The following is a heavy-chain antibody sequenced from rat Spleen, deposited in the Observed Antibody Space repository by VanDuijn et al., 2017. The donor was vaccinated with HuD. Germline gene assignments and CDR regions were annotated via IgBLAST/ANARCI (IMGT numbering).Heavy chain of an antibody. CDR1: GFTFSNAW. V-gene: IGHV6-8*01. CDR3: TWQQDYFDY. CDR2: IKAKSTNYAT. J-gene: IGHJ2*01. Sequence: EVQLVETGGSLVQPGKSLKLTCATSGFTFSNAWMHWVRQSPEKQLEWVAQIKAKSTNYATYYAESVKGRFTNSRDDSKSSVYLQMNSLKEEDTAIYYCTWQQDYFDYWGQGVMVTVSS.